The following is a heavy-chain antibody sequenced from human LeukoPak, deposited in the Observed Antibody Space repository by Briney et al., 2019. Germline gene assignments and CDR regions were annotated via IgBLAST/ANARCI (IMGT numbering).Heavy chain of an antibody. J-gene: IGHJ4*02. Sequence: SETLSLTCAVYGGSFSGYYWSWIRQPPGKGLEWIGEINHSGSTNYNPSLKSRVTISVDTSKNQFSLKLSSVTAADTAVYYCARTFWSFDYWGQGTLVTVSS. CDR1: GGSFSGYY. CDR3: ARTFWSFDY. D-gene: IGHD2-8*02. CDR2: INHSGST. V-gene: IGHV4-34*01.